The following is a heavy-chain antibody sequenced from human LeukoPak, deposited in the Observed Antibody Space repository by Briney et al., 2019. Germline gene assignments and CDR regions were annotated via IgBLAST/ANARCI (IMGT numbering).Heavy chain of an antibody. J-gene: IGHJ4*02. D-gene: IGHD2-15*01. V-gene: IGHV1-46*01. CDR3: ARDYCSGGSCYFDY. CDR2: INPSGGST. CDR1: GYTFTSYY. Sequence: ASVKVSYKASGYTFTSYYMHWVRQAPGQGLEWMGIINPSGGSTSDTQKFQGRVTMTRDTSTSTVYMELSSLRSEDTAVYYCARDYCSGGSCYFDYWGQGTLVTVSS.